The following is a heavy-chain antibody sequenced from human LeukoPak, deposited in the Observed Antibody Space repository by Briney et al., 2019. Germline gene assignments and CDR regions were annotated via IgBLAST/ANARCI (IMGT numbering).Heavy chain of an antibody. J-gene: IGHJ4*02. CDR1: GGTFSSYA. D-gene: IGHD2-2*01. CDR3: ARDRTLPATAVDY. Sequence: SVKVSCKASGGTFSSYAISWVRQAPGQGLEWMGRIIPILGIANYAQKFQGRVTITADKSTSTAYMELSSLRSEDTAVYYCARDRTLPATAVDYWGQGTLVTVSS. V-gene: IGHV1-69*04. CDR2: IIPILGIA.